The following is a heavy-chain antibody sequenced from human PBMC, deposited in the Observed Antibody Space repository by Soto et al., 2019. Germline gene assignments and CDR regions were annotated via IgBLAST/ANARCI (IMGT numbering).Heavy chain of an antibody. Sequence: VQLVESGGGLVQPGGSLRLSCAASGFTFSDHYMDWVRQAPGKGLEWIARSRNKASGYTTVYAASVRGKFTISRDDSRSSLYLQMNSLNTEDKAVDYCARGFHSFDIWGRGTVVTVSS. CDR2: SRNKASGYTT. CDR3: ARGFHSFDI. V-gene: IGHV3-72*01. CDR1: GFTFSDHY. J-gene: IGHJ3*02.